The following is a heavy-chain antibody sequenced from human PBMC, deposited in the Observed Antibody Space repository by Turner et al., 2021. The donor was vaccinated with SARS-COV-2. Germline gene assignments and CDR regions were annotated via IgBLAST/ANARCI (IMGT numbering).Heavy chain of an antibody. CDR2: IYYSGST. Sequence: QLQLQESGPGLVKPSATLSLTCTVSGGSISSSSYYWGWIRQPPGKGLEWIGNIYYSGSTYYNPSLKSRVTRSVDTSKNQFSLKLSSVTATDTAVYYCARRLVVQGTDDYSYYYGMDVWGQGTTVTVSS. D-gene: IGHD3-22*01. CDR1: GGSISSSSYY. J-gene: IGHJ6*02. CDR3: ARRLVVQGTDDYSYYYGMDV. V-gene: IGHV4-39*01.